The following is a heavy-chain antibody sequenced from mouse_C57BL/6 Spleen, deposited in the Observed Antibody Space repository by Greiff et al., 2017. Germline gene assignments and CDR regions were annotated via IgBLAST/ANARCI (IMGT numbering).Heavy chain of an antibody. CDR3: ARNGGYYEGWFAD. CDR2: IWSGGST. D-gene: IGHD2-3*01. V-gene: IGHV2-2*01. J-gene: IGHJ3*01. Sequence: VQRVESGPGLVQPSQSLSITCTVSGFSLTSYGVHWVRQSPGKGLEWLGVIWSGGSTDYNAAFISSLSISKDNSKRHVFFKMNSLQADDTAIYYCARNGGYYEGWFADGGQGTLVTVSA. CDR1: GFSLTSYG.